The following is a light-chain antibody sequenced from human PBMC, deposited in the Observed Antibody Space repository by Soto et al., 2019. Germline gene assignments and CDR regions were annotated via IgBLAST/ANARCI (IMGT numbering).Light chain of an antibody. CDR3: QQYYSYAT. J-gene: IGKJ1*01. V-gene: IGKV1-8*01. Sequence: AIRMTQSPSSFSASTGDRVTITCRASQGISSYLAWYQKKPGKAPKILIYAASTLQSGVPSRFSGSGAGTDITLTISGLQSEDFATYYCQQYYSYATFGQGTNVEIK. CDR1: QGISSY. CDR2: AAS.